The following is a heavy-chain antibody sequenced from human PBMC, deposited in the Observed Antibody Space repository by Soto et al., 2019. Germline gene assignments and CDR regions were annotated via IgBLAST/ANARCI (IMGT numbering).Heavy chain of an antibody. D-gene: IGHD6-19*01. V-gene: IGHV1-2*06. J-gene: IGHJ4*02. Sequence: RASVKVSCKASGYIFTDYYMHWVRQAPGQELGWMGRINPNSGGTNYAQKFQGRVTMTRDTSISTAYTELSSLRSEDTAVYYCARDAYSSGWYHYWGQGTLVTVSS. CDR1: GYIFTDYY. CDR3: ARDAYSSGWYHY. CDR2: INPNSGGT.